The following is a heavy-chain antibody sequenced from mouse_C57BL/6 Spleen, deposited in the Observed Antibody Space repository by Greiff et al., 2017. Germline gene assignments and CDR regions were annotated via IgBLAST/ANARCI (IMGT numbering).Heavy chain of an antibody. V-gene: IGHV1-18*01. J-gene: IGHJ3*01. CDR2: INPNNGGT. CDR1: GYTFTDYN. Sequence: SGPELVKPGASVKIPCKASGYTFTDYNMDWVKQSHGKSLEWIGDINPNNGGTIYNQKFKGKATLTVDKSSSTAYMELRSLTSEDTAVYYCAREGDWFAYWGQGTLVTVSA. CDR3: AREGDWFAY.